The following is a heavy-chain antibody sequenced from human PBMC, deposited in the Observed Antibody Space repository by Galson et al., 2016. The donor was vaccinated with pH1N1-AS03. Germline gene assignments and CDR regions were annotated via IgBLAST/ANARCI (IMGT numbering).Heavy chain of an antibody. CDR1: GGSLSSHC. D-gene: IGHD3-22*01. CDR2: ICNSGST. V-gene: IGHV4-59*11. Sequence: ETLSLTCTVSGGSLSSHCWSWIRQPPGKGLEWIGYICNSGSTDYTPSLESRVTISIDTSKSQFSLRLSSVTAADTAVYFCARDGNYDSSGYYPEYFQLWGQGSLVTVSS. CDR3: ARDGNYDSSGYYPEYFQL. J-gene: IGHJ1*01.